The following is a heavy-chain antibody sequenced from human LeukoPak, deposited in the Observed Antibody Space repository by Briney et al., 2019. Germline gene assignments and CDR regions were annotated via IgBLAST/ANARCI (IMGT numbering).Heavy chain of an antibody. CDR2: IYSGGDI. D-gene: IGHD7-27*01. V-gene: IGHV3-53*01. CDR1: GFTVSTNH. Sequence: GGSLRLSCAASGFTVSTNHMSWVRRAPGKGLEWVSVIYSGGDIYYADSVKGRFTISRDNSKNTLYLQIHSLRAEDTAVYYCARLLWGTWYFDLWGRGTLVTVSS. J-gene: IGHJ2*01. CDR3: ARLLWGTWYFDL.